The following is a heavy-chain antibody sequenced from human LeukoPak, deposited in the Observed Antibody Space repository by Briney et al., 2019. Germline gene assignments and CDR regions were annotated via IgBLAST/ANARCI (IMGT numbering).Heavy chain of an antibody. D-gene: IGHD6-19*01. Sequence: GGSLRLSCAASGFTFSNYKMNWVRQAPGEGLEWVSYISSSGDTKYYADSVKGRFTISRDNAKNTLYLQMNSLRAEDTAVYYCARGMTGYSSGWYDFDYWGQGTLVTVSS. V-gene: IGHV3-48*03. CDR2: ISSSGDTK. CDR3: ARGMTGYSSGWYDFDY. CDR1: GFTFSNYK. J-gene: IGHJ4*02.